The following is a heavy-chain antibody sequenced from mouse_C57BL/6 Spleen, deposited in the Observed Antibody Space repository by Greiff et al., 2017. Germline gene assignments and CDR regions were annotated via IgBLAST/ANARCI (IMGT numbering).Heavy chain of an antibody. V-gene: IGHV1-72*01. J-gene: IGHJ2*01. CDR2: IEPNSGGT. CDR1: GYTFTSYW. Sequence: QVQLKQSGAELVKPGASVKLSCKASGYTFTSYWMHWVKQRPGRGLEWIGRIEPNSGGTKYNEKFKSKATLTVDKPSSTAYMQLSRLTSEDSAVYYCARRLATYFDYWGQGTTLTVSS. CDR3: ARRLATYFDY. D-gene: IGHD4-1*01.